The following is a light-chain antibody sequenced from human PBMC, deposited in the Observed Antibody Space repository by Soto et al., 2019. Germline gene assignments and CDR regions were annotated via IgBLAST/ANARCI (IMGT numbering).Light chain of an antibody. V-gene: IGKV1-39*01. Sequence: DIQMTQSPSSLSASVGDRVTITCRASQSISGYLNWYQQKSGKAPKLLIFAATTLQSGVPSRFSGSRSGPDFTLTIRSLQPEDFTTYSCQQRYKHPYTFGQGTKLQIK. CDR2: AAT. CDR3: QQRYKHPYT. CDR1: QSISGY. J-gene: IGKJ2*01.